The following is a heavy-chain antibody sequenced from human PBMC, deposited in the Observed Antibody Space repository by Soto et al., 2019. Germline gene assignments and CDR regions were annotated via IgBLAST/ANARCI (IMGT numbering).Heavy chain of an antibody. CDR1: GGAFGRYS. CDR2: VIPVFNTS. V-gene: IGHV1-69*13. J-gene: IGHJ4*02. CDR3: ARGDEMTAVTIFEY. Sequence: ASVKVSCKASGGAFGRYSVSWVRQAPGQGLEWIGGVIPVFNTSNYSLKFQGRVAIFADLSTSTVFMELRSLRSEDTALYYCARGDEMTAVTIFEYWGQGTPVPVSS. D-gene: IGHD4-17*01.